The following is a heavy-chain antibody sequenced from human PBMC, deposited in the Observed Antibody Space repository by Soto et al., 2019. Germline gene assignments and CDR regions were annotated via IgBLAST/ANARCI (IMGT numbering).Heavy chain of an antibody. Sequence: PGESLRISCRGSGYRFAGYGSGWVRQMPGKGLEWMGIIYPGDSDTRYSPSFQGQVTISADKSISTAYLQWSSLKASDTAMYYCARHEGVEMATIAALDYWGQGTLVTVSS. CDR3: ARHEGVEMATIAALDY. CDR1: GYRFAGYG. V-gene: IGHV5-51*01. CDR2: IYPGDSDT. J-gene: IGHJ4*02. D-gene: IGHD5-12*01.